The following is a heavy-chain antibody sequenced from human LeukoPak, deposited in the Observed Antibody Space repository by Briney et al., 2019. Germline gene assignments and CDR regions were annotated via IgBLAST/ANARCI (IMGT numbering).Heavy chain of an antibody. CDR3: ARLYYDFWSGYAYYYYMDV. J-gene: IGHJ6*03. CDR1: GGSISSSSYY. Sequence: SETLSLTCTVSGGSISSSSYYWGWIRQPPGKGLEWIGSIYYSGSTYYNPSLKSRATISVDTSKNQFSLKLSSVTAADTAVYYCARLYYDFWSGYAYYYYMDVWGKGTTVTVSS. D-gene: IGHD3-3*01. V-gene: IGHV4-39*01. CDR2: IYYSGST.